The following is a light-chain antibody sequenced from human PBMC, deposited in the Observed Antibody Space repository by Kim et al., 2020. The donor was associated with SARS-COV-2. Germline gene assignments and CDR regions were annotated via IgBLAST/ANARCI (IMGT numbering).Light chain of an antibody. V-gene: IGLV2-14*03. J-gene: IGLJ3*02. CDR2: DVS. CDR3: SSFTSISTWV. CDR1: SSDVGGYNY. Sequence: GQSITISCTGTSSDVGGYNYVSWYQQHPGKAPKLLICDVSKRPSGVSIRFSGSKSGNTASLTISGLQAEDEADYYCSSFTSISTWVFGGGTQLTVL.